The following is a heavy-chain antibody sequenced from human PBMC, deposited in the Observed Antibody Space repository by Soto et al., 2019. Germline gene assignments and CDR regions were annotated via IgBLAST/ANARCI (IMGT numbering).Heavy chain of an antibody. CDR1: GFTFSSYG. Sequence: QVQLVESGGGVVQPGRSLRLSCAASGFTFSSYGMHWVRQAPGKGLEWVAIVSYDGSNKYYADSVKGRITISRDTSKNTLYLQMDSLRAEDTAVYYCAKAVGRDGYTPVGYWGQGTLVTVSS. J-gene: IGHJ4*02. CDR2: VSYDGSNK. V-gene: IGHV3-30*18. CDR3: AKAVGRDGYTPVGY. D-gene: IGHD1-1*01.